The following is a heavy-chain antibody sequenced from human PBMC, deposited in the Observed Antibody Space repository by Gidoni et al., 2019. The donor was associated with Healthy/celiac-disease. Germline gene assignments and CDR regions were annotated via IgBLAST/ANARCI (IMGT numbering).Heavy chain of an antibody. D-gene: IGHD1-26*01. CDR3: ARNHTRVGSPPALIDL. CDR1: GVSISTSPYY. V-gene: IGHV4-39*01. J-gene: IGHJ5*02. CDR2: IYYSGNT. Sequence: QLQLQESGPGLVKPSETLSLTCTVSGVSISTSPYYWGWIRQPPGKGLEWIGSIYYSGNTYYHPSLRSRLTIAVDTSKNQFSLMLSSVTAADTAVYYCARNHTRVGSPPALIDLWGQGTLVTVSS.